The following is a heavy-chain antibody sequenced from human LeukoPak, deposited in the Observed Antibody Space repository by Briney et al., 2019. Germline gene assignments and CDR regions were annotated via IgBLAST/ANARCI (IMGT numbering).Heavy chain of an antibody. D-gene: IGHD3-10*01. CDR1: GYTFTSYG. V-gene: IGHV1-18*01. J-gene: IGHJ4*02. CDR3: ARAGGSLWFGELAVNLFDY. CDR2: ISAYNGNT. Sequence: ASGKASGKPSGYTFTSYGIIWGRQAAGQRVRWRGWISAYNGNTNYAQKLQGRFTMTTVTSTSTAYMELRSLRSDDTAVYYCARAGGSLWFGELAVNLFDYWGQGTLVTVSS.